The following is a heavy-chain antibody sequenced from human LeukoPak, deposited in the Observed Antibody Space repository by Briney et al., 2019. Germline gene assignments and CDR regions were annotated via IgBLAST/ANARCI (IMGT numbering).Heavy chain of an antibody. Sequence: SETLSLTCAVYGGSFSGYYWSWIRQPPGKGLEWIGEINHSGSTNYNPSLKSRVTISVDTSKNQFSLKLSSVTAADTAVYYCARDRYYYDSSARYFDYWGQGTLVTVSS. CDR1: GGSFSGYY. J-gene: IGHJ4*02. D-gene: IGHD3-22*01. V-gene: IGHV4-34*01. CDR3: ARDRYYYDSSARYFDY. CDR2: INHSGST.